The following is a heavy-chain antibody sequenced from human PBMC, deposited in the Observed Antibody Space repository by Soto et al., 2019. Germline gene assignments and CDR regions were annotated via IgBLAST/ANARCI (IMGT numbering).Heavy chain of an antibody. Sequence: PSETLSLTCTVSGGSISSGGYYLSWIRQHPGKGLEWIGYIYYSGSTYYNPSLKSRVTISVDTSKNQFSLKLSSVTAADTAVYYCASYYMTTVSYYFNYWGQGTLVIVSS. CDR2: IYYSGST. J-gene: IGHJ4*01. V-gene: IGHV4-30-4*08. CDR3: ASYYMTTVSYYFNY. D-gene: IGHD4-17*01. CDR1: GGSISSGGYY.